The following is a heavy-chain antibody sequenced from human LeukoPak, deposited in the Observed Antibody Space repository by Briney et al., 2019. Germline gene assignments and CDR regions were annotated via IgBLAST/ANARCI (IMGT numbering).Heavy chain of an antibody. V-gene: IGHV3-74*01. CDR3: VRDDGGAGQNFDY. CDR1: AFTFSNYW. J-gene: IGHJ4*02. D-gene: IGHD3-16*01. Sequence: GWSVTHSCAACAFTFSNYWMHWVRQVPGTGLVWVSRINSDGSGTAYADFVKGRFSISRDNAKNTLYLQMTSLRAEDTAVYYCVRDDGGAGQNFDYWGQGTLVTVSS. CDR2: INSDGSGT.